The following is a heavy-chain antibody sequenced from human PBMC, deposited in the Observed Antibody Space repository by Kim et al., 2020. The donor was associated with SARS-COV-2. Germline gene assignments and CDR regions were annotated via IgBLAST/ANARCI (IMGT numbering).Heavy chain of an antibody. CDR2: IYYSGST. CDR1: GGSISSYY. J-gene: IGHJ4*02. Sequence: SETLSLTCTVSGGSISSYYWSWIRQPPGKGLEWIGYIYYSGSTNYNPSLKSRVTISVDTSKNQFSLKLGSVTAADTAVYYCARGVRQQLAFDYWGQGTLVTVSS. V-gene: IGHV4-59*13. D-gene: IGHD6-13*01. CDR3: ARGVRQQLAFDY.